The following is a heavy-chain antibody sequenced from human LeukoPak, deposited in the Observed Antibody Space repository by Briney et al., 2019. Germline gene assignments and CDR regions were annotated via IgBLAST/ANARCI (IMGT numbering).Heavy chain of an antibody. CDR2: IYTSGST. J-gene: IGHJ5*02. V-gene: IGHV4-4*07. D-gene: IGHD2-2*01. CDR3: ARAAYCSSTSCFNWFDP. CDR1: GDSISSYY. Sequence: PSETLSLXCTVSGDSISSYYWSWIRQPAGKGLEWIGRIYTSGSTNYNPSLKSRVTMSVDTSKNQFSLKLSSVTAADTAVYYCARAAYCSSTSCFNWFDPWGQGTLVTVSS.